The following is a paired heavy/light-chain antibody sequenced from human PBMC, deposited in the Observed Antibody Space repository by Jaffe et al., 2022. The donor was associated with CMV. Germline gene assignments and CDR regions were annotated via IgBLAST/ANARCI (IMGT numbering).Heavy chain of an antibody. Sequence: EVQLVESGGGLVQPGGSLRLSCAASGFTFSSYAMSWVRQAPGKGLEWVSGISGSGGRTYNADSVQGRFTISRDNSKNTLYLQMNSLRAEDTATYYCATGSSGLGLAGTLGSYSHYYYMNVWGNGTTVTVSS. CDR3: ATGSSGLGLAGTLGSYSHYYYMNV. D-gene: IGHD6-19*01. CDR2: ISGSGGRT. CDR1: GFTFSSYA. J-gene: IGHJ6*03. V-gene: IGHV3-23*04.
Light chain of an antibody. V-gene: IGKV3-20*01. CDR3: QQYGTSPPFT. Sequence: EIVLTQSPGTLSLSPGERATLSCRASQSVSSTYLAWYQQKPGQAPRLLIYGASTRATRIPDRFSGSGSGTDFTLTISRLEPEDFAVYYCQQYGTSPPFTFGPGTKVDIK. J-gene: IGKJ3*01. CDR2: GAS. CDR1: QSVSSTY.